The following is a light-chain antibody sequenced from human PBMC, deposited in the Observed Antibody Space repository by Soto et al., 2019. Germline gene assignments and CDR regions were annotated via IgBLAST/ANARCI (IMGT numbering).Light chain of an antibody. CDR3: STYAGIHDPEV. CDR2: EVT. V-gene: IGLV2-8*01. J-gene: IGLJ1*01. CDR1: SSDIGAYNY. Sequence: QSALTQPPSASGSPGQSVTISCTGTSSDIGAYNYVSWYQQHPGKAPKLTIYEVTKRPSGVPDRFSGAESGNTSSLTVCGLLSEDEADYYCSTYAGIHDPEVFGNGTKVTVL.